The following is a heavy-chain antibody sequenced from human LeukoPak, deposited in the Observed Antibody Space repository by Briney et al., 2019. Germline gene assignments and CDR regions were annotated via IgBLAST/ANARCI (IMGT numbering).Heavy chain of an antibody. D-gene: IGHD1-26*01. V-gene: IGHV1-18*01. CDR1: GYTFTTFG. Sequence: ASVKVSCKASGYTFTTFGISWVRQAPGQGLEWMGWISAYNGNTNYAQKLQGRVTMTTDTSTSTAYMELRSLRSDDTAVYYCARVKIGFTGSQVDYWGQGTLVTVSS. CDR2: ISAYNGNT. J-gene: IGHJ4*02. CDR3: ARVKIGFTGSQVDY.